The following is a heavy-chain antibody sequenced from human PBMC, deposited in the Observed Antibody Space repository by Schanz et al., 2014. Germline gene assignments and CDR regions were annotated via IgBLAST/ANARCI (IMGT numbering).Heavy chain of an antibody. CDR1: GLTFTSAW. CDR2: ISYGTSYI. J-gene: IGHJ3*02. V-gene: IGHV3-21*01. Sequence: EVQLLESGGGLVKPGGSLRLSCATSGLTFTSAWMSWVRQAPGKGLEWVSSISYGTSYIYYAESVKGRFTISRDNAKNSLYLQMNGLRAEDTAVYYCARVALPGYSSPRDAFDIWGQGTMVTVSS. D-gene: IGHD5-18*01. CDR3: ARVALPGYSSPRDAFDI.